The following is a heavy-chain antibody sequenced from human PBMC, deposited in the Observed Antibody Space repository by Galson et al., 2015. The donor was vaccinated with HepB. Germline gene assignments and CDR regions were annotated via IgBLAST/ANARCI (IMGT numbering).Heavy chain of an antibody. J-gene: IGHJ4*02. Sequence: SVKVSCKASGFTFTSSAVQWVRQARGQRLEWIGWIVVGSGNTNYAQKFQERVTITRDMSTSTAYMELSSLRSEDMAVYYCAADGSLGYYMDVWGQGTLVTVSS. V-gene: IGHV1-58*01. CDR1: GFTFTSSA. CDR2: IVVGSGNT. CDR3: AADGSLGYYMDV. D-gene: IGHD3-10*01.